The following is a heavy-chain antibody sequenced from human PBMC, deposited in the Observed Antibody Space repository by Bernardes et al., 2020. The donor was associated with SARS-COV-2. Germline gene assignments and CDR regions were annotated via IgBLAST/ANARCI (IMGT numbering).Heavy chain of an antibody. D-gene: IGHD5-12*01. V-gene: IGHV3-9*01. CDR2: ISWNSGSI. J-gene: IGHJ4*02. CDR3: AKGTVSGYDPLDY. Sequence: GGSLRLSCAASGFTFDDYAMHWVRQAPGKGLEWVSGISWNSGSIGYADSVKGRFTISRDNAKNSLYLQMNSLRAEDTALYYCAKGTVSGYDPLDYWGQGTLVTVSS. CDR1: GFTFDDYA.